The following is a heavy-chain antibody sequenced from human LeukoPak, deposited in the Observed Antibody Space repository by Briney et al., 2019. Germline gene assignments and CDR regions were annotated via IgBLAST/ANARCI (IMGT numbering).Heavy chain of an antibody. CDR1: GYTFTSYG. CDR3: ARERSAIFGVAVGDWFDP. V-gene: IGHV1-18*01. Sequence: ASVKASCKASGYTFTSYGISWVRQAPGQGLEWMGWISAYNGNTNYAQKLQGRVTMTTDTSTSTAYMELRSLRSDDTAVYYCARERSAIFGVAVGDWFDPWGQGTLVTVSS. J-gene: IGHJ5*02. D-gene: IGHD3-3*01. CDR2: ISAYNGNT.